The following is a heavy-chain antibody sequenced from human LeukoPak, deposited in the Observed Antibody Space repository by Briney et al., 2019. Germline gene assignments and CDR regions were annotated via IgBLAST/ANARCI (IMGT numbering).Heavy chain of an antibody. CDR1: GGSISSYY. CDR2: IYYSGST. V-gene: IGHV4-59*08. CDR3: ARRGSGWYYFDY. J-gene: IGHJ4*02. Sequence: PSETLSLTCTVSGGSISSYYWSWIRQPPGKGLEWIGHIYYSGSTNYNPSLKSRVTISVDTSKNQFSLKLSSVTAADTAVYYCARRGSGWYYFDYWGQGTLVTVSS. D-gene: IGHD6-19*01.